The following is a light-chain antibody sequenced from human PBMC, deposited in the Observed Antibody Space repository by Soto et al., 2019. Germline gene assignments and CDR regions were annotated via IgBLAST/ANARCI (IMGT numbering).Light chain of an antibody. J-gene: IGKJ2*01. CDR1: QSVRSTY. V-gene: IGKV3-20*01. CDR2: GAS. Sequence: EVVLTQSPGTLSLSPGERAALSCRASQSVRSTYLAWYQQKPGQAPRLLIYGASGRATGIPDRFSGSGSGTDFTLTISRLEPEDFAVYYCQLYGSPPLYTFGQGTKLEI. CDR3: QLYGSPPLYT.